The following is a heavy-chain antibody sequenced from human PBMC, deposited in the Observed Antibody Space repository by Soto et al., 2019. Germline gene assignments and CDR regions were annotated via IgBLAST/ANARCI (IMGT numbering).Heavy chain of an antibody. CDR3: ARWTSTVAGTL. J-gene: IGHJ4*02. CDR1: GGSISSSSYY. V-gene: IGHV4-39*01. CDR2: IYYSGST. D-gene: IGHD6-19*01. Sequence: PSETLSLTCTVSGGSISSSSYYWGWIRQPPGKGLEWIGSIYYSGSTYYNPSLKSRVTISVDTSKNQFSLKLSSVTAADTAVYYCARWTSTVAGTLWGQGTLVTVSS.